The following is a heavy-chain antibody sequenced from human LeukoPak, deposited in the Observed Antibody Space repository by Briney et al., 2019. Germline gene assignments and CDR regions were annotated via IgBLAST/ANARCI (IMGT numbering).Heavy chain of an antibody. V-gene: IGHV1-46*01. D-gene: IGHD2-2*01. CDR2: INPSGGST. J-gene: IGHJ4*02. CDR1: GYTFTSYY. Sequence: ASVKVSCKASGYTFTSYYMHWVRRAPGQGLEWMGIINPSGGSTSYAQKFQGRVTMTRDTSTSTVYMELSSLRSEDTAVYYCARPGYCSSTSCYWVFDYWGQGTLVTVSS. CDR3: ARPGYCSSTSCYWVFDY.